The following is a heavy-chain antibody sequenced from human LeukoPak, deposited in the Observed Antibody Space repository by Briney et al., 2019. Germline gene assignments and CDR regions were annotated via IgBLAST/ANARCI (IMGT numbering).Heavy chain of an antibody. V-gene: IGHV4-4*07. Sequence: SETLSLTCTVSGGSISNDYWTWIRQPAGKGLEWIGRIYTSGSTIYNPSLKSRVTMSIDTSKNQVSLKLTSVTAADTAVYYCATGDHSFDNWGQGTLVTVTP. CDR2: IYTSGST. CDR1: GGSISNDY. J-gene: IGHJ4*02. CDR3: ATGDHSFDN. D-gene: IGHD7-27*01.